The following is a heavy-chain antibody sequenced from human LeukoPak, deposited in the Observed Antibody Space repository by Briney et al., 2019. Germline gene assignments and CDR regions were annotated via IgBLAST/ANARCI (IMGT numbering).Heavy chain of an antibody. Sequence: SVKVSCKASGGTFSSCAISWVRQAPGQGLEWMGGIIPIFGTANYAQKFQGRVTITTDESTSTAYMELSSLRSEDTAVYYCARDKGTDYGDYGGEKGWFDPWGQGTLVTVSS. CDR3: ARDKGTDYGDYGGEKGWFDP. V-gene: IGHV1-69*05. D-gene: IGHD4-17*01. J-gene: IGHJ5*02. CDR2: IIPIFGTA. CDR1: GGTFSSCA.